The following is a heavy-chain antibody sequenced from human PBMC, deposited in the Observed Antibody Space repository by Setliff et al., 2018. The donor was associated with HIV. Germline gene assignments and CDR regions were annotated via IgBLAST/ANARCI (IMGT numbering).Heavy chain of an antibody. V-gene: IGHV4-34*01. CDR1: GGSFSGYY. CDR2: IYHSGST. D-gene: IGHD3-3*01. CDR3: ARGSRQLTIFGVVFKTNYYFET. J-gene: IGHJ5*02. Sequence: PSETLSLTCAVYGGSFSGYYWNWIRQPPGKGLEWIASIYHSGSTYYNPSLKSRVIISVDTSKNQFSLKLNSVTAADTAVYYCARGSRQLTIFGVVFKTNYYFETWGQGTRVTVSS.